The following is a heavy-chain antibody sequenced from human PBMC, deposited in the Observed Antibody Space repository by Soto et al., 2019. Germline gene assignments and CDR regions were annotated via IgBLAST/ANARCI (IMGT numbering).Heavy chain of an antibody. D-gene: IGHD3-22*01. CDR1: GGSISSGDYY. Sequence: SETLSLTCTVSGGSISSGDYYWSWIRQPPGKGLEWIGYIYYSGSTYYNPSLKSRVTISVDTSKNQFSLKLSSVTAADTAVYYCARDVVSSGVNWFGPWGQGTLVTVSS. CDR3: ARDVVSSGVNWFGP. V-gene: IGHV4-30-4*01. CDR2: IYYSGST. J-gene: IGHJ5*02.